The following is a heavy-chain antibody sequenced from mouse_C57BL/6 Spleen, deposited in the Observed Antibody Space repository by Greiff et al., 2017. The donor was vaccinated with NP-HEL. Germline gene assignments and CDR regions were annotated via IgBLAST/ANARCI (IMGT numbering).Heavy chain of an antibody. D-gene: IGHD1-1*01. V-gene: IGHV2-2*01. CDR1: GFSLTSYG. CDR3: ARIITTVDYAMDD. CDR2: IWSGGST. J-gene: IGHJ4*01. Sequence: VHLVESGPGLVQPSQSLSITCTVSGFSLTSYGVHWVRQSPGKGLEWLGVIWSGGSTDYNAAFISRLSISKDNSKSQVFFKMNSLQADDTAIYYCARIITTVDYAMDDWGQGTSVTVAS.